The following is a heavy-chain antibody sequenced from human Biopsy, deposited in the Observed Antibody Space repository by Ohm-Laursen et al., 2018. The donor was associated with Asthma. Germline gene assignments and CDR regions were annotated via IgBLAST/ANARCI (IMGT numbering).Heavy chain of an antibody. Sequence: SVSVSCKSLGGTFNTYVIGWVRQAPGQGLEWLGGINSVFGTTTYPQKFQDRVTITADDSTSTVYMELSSLRSEDTAVYYCARKAGSCISRTCYSLDFWGQGTLVTVSS. CDR2: INSVFGTT. D-gene: IGHD2-2*01. CDR3: ARKAGSCISRTCYSLDF. V-gene: IGHV1-69*13. J-gene: IGHJ4*02. CDR1: GGTFNTYV.